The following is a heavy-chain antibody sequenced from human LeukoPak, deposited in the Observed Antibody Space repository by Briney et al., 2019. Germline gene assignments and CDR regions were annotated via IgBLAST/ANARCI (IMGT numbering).Heavy chain of an antibody. CDR1: GGSFSGYY. CDR2: INHSGST. J-gene: IGHJ4*02. CDR3: ARGKFGYSSGWYFAY. V-gene: IGHV4-34*01. Sequence: SETLSLACAVYGGSFSGYYWSWIRQPPGKGLEWTGEINHSGSTNYNPSLKSRVTISVDTSKNQFSLKLSSVTAADTAVYYCARGKFGYSSGWYFAYWGQGTLVTVSS. D-gene: IGHD6-19*01.